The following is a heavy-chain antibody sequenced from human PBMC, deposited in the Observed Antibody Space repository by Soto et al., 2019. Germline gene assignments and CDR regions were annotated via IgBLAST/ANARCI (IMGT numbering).Heavy chain of an antibody. CDR1: GGSISSYY. CDR3: ARRYGSCFDY. D-gene: IGHD5-18*01. J-gene: IGHJ4*02. Sequence: QVQLQESGPGLVKPSETLSLTCTVSGGSISSYYWSWIRQPPGKGLEWIGYIYYSGSTNYNPSLXRRAXTXLDTSKNQCSLTLSSVTAADTAVYYCARRYGSCFDYWGQGTLVTVSS. CDR2: IYYSGST. V-gene: IGHV4-59*08.